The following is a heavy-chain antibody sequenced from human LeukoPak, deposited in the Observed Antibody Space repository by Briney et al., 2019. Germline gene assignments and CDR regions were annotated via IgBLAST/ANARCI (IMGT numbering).Heavy chain of an antibody. V-gene: IGHV3-11*01. Sequence: GGSLRLSCAASGFTFSDHYMSWIRQAPGKGLEWVSYISSSGTTICYADSVKGRFTISRDNAKNSLYLQMNSLTAEDTAVYYCARDPRGSSWYFDYWGQGILVTVSS. CDR3: ARDPRGSSWYFDY. J-gene: IGHJ4*02. D-gene: IGHD6-13*01. CDR2: ISSSGTTI. CDR1: GFTFSDHY.